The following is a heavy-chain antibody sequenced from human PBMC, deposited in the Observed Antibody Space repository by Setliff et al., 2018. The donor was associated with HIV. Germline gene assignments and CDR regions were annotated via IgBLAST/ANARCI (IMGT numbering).Heavy chain of an antibody. D-gene: IGHD2-2*01. Sequence: SETLSLTCDVSSYSISSVHSWGWIRQPPGKRLEWIGTMHHSGNTHYKPSLKGRVTVSLDTSKKQLSLKLRSVTAADTAVYYCAKEGGYCSGTTCFGFDYWGQGTLVT. CDR2: MHHSGNT. CDR3: AKEGGYCSGTTCFGFDY. CDR1: SYSISSVHS. V-gene: IGHV4-38-2*02. J-gene: IGHJ4*02.